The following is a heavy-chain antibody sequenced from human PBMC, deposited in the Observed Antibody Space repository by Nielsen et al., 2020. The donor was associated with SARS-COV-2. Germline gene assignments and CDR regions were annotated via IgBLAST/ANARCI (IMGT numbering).Heavy chain of an antibody. CDR1: GYTFTSYY. D-gene: IGHD6-19*01. V-gene: IGHV1-46*01. CDR2: INPSGGSF. J-gene: IGHJ4*02. CDR3: ARITPSSGWDY. Sequence: ASVKVSCKASGYTFTSYYIHWVRQAPGQGLEWMGIINPSGGSFTYAQNFQGRVTMSSDTSTSTVYMELSSLSSEDTAVYYCARITPSSGWDYWGQGTLVTVSS.